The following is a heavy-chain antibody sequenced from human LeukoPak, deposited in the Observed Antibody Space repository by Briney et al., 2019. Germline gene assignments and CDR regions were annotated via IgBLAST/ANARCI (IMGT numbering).Heavy chain of an antibody. J-gene: IGHJ4*02. CDR3: ARAGDSSGYYYDY. Sequence: ASVRVSCKASGYTFTGYYMHWVRQAPGQGLEWMGWINPNSGGTNYALKFQGRVTMTRDTSISTAYMELSRLRSDDTAVYYCARAGDSSGYYYDYWGQGTLVTVSS. V-gene: IGHV1-2*02. CDR2: INPNSGGT. CDR1: GYTFTGYY. D-gene: IGHD3-22*01.